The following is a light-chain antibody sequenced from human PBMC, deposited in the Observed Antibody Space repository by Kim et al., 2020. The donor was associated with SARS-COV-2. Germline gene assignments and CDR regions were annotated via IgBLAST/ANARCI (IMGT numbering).Light chain of an antibody. CDR1: NSDVGGYND. J-gene: IGLJ2*01. Sequence: GKSINIACTGTNSDVGGYNDVSWYQQHPGKAPKRMIYEVSKRPSGVPDRFSGSKSGNTASLTVSGLQAEDEADYYCSSYAGSNNLVFGGGTQLTVL. CDR3: SSYAGSNNLV. CDR2: EVS. V-gene: IGLV2-8*01.